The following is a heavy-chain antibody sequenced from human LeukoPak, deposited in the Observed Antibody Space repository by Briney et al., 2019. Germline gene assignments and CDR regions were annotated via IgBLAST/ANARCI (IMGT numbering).Heavy chain of an antibody. CDR2: IVYDVGNT. J-gene: IGHJ4*02. Sequence: GGSLRLSCAASGVIFSNYVVHCVRQAPGKGLEWVGLIVYDVGNTYYADFVRGRFTISRESRKNTLYPQMNSLRAEDTGIYLCARERGGYRQQLGYFVYWGEATLVTVSS. D-gene: IGHD6-13*01. V-gene: IGHV3-33*01. CDR1: GVIFSNYV. CDR3: ARERGGYRQQLGYFVY.